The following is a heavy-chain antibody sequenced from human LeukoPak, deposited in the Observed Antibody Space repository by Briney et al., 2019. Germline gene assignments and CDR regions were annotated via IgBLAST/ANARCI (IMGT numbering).Heavy chain of an antibody. CDR1: GGSFSGYY. CDR3: AGYSGAIRAAAGTGWFDP. J-gene: IGHJ5*02. Sequence: PSETLSLTCAVYGGSFSGYYWSWIRQPPGKGLEWIGEINHSGSTNYNPSLKSRVTISVDTSKNQFSLKLSSVTAADTAVYYCAGYSGAIRAAAGTGWFDPWGQGTLVTVSS. V-gene: IGHV4-34*01. D-gene: IGHD6-13*01. CDR2: INHSGST.